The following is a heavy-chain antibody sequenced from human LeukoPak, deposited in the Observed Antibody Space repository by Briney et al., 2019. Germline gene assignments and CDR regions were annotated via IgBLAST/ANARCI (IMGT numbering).Heavy chain of an antibody. D-gene: IGHD6-19*01. J-gene: IGHJ5*02. CDR2: IYYSGST. V-gene: IGHV4-59*01. CDR3: ARVGQWARGGDSDWFDP. Sequence: SETLSLTCTVSGGSISSYYWSWIRQPPGKGLEWIGYIYYSGSTKYNPSLKSRVTISVDTSKNQFSLKLSSVTAADTAVYYCARVGQWARGGDSDWFDPWGQGTLVTVSS. CDR1: GGSISSYY.